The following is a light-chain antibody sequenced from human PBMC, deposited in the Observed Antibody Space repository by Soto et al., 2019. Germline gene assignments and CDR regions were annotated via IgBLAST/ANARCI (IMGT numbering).Light chain of an antibody. Sequence: CSPNLRASVSASPGQPIPLSCTGTIIDFGGYEYVSWYEQHPDKAPKVIIYEVSDRPSEVSDRFSGYKSGNTASLTISGLLADDEAEYYGAAYTRTLFRFGSGTKVTVL. CDR1: IIDFGGYEY. J-gene: IGLJ1*01. V-gene: IGLV2-14*01. CDR2: EVS. CDR3: AAYTRTLFR.